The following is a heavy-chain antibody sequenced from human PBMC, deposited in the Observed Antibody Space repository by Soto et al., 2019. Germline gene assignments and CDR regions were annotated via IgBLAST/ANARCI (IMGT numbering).Heavy chain of an antibody. D-gene: IGHD2-15*01. J-gene: IGHJ6*02. CDR1: GFTFRSYA. CDR3: AKDKGPSVGATPGYYYQGLDV. V-gene: IGHV3-23*01. CDR2: ISGSGGNI. Sequence: EVQLLESGGGLVQPGGSLRLSCAASGFTFRSYAMSWVRQAPRKGLAWVSAISGSGGNIYYADSVKGRFTISRDNSKNTLYLEMNSLSAEDTAVYYCAKDKGPSVGATPGYYYQGLDVWGQGTTVTVSS.